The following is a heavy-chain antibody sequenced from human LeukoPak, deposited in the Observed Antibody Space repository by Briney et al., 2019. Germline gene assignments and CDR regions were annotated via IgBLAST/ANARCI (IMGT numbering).Heavy chain of an antibody. Sequence: PSETLSLTCAVYGWSFSNYYWSWIRQPPGKGLEWIGGINHSGSTNYNPSLTSRVTISVDTSKNQSSLKLTSVTAADTAVYYCAREIKDCGGDCYLFDYWGQGTLVTVSS. V-gene: IGHV4-34*01. CDR1: GWSFSNYY. CDR2: INHSGST. J-gene: IGHJ4*02. CDR3: AREIKDCGGDCYLFDY. D-gene: IGHD2-21*02.